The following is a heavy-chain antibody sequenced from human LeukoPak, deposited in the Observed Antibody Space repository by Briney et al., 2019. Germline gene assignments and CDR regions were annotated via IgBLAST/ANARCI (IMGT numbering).Heavy chain of an antibody. J-gene: IGHJ3*02. Sequence: SETLSLTCTVSGGSISSYYWSWFRQPPGKGLEWIGYIYYSGSTNYNPSLKSRVTISVDTSKNQFSLKLSSVTAADTAVYYCARPYYDFWSGYYTLSGRAFDIWGQGAMVTVSS. CDR3: ARPYYDFWSGYYTLSGRAFDI. V-gene: IGHV4-59*08. CDR2: IYYSGST. CDR1: GGSISSYY. D-gene: IGHD3-3*01.